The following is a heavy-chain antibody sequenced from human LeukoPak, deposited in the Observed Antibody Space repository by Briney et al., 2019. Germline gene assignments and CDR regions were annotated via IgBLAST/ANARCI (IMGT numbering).Heavy chain of an antibody. V-gene: IGHV4-59*01. CDR2: IYYSGTT. J-gene: IGHJ6*02. CDR1: GGSIGSYY. Sequence: SEALSLTCAVSGGSIGSYYWSWLRQPPGRGLEWIGYIYYSGTTNYNPSLKSRVTISVDTSKNQFSLKLTSVTAADTAIYYCAREDPQTTVPEGLYVCGHGAPVTASS. D-gene: IGHD4-17*01. CDR3: AREDPQTTVPEGLYV.